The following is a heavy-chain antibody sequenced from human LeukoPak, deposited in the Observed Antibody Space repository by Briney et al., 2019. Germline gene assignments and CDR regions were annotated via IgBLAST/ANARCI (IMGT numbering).Heavy chain of an antibody. CDR3: AKAPVTSCRGAYCYPFDY. V-gene: IGHV3-23*01. D-gene: IGHD2-21*01. Sequence: PGGSLRLSCAASGFTLSSYAMSWVRQGPGKGLEWVSAISVSGNTYHADSVKGRFTISRDSYKNTLYLQMNSLRAEDAAVYYCAKAPVTSCRGAYCYPFDYWGQGTLVTVSS. CDR2: ISVSGNT. CDR1: GFTLSSYA. J-gene: IGHJ4*02.